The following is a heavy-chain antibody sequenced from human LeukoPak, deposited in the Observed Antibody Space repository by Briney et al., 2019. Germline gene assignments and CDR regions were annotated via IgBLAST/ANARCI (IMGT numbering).Heavy chain of an antibody. CDR2: ISTNGGIT. CDR3: VKASEHYDS. V-gene: IGHV3-64D*06. CDR1: GFTISTYG. Sequence: PGGSLRLSCSASGFTISTYGMHWVRQGPGKGLEQVAAISTNGGITVYADSVKGRFTISRDNSKNTLYLQMSGLRAADTAVYYCVKASEHYDSWGQGTLVTVSS. D-gene: IGHD3-3*02. J-gene: IGHJ4*02.